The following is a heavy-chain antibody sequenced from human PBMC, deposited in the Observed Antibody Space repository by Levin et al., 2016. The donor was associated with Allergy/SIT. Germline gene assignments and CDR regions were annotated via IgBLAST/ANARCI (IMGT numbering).Heavy chain of an antibody. V-gene: IGHV3-30*02. CDR2: IQSDGSDK. CDR1: GFTFSHYG. J-gene: IGHJ5*02. Sequence: GESLKISCEASGFTFSHYGMHWVRQAPGKGLEWVTFIQSDGSDKYYADSVKGRFTISRDNSKNTLYLQMNSLRAEDTAVYYCAKLTAGGSVSWGQGTLGIVSS. CDR3: AKLTAGGSVS. D-gene: IGHD6-13*01.